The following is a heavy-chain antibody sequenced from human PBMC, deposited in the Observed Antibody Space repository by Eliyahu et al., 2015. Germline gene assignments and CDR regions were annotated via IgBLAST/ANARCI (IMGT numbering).Heavy chain of an antibody. Sequence: VQLEQSGAEVKKPGASVKVSXKASGDTFXDSYFHWVRRAPGQGLEWMGWVHTKTGATHYSQKFQGWVTVTWDTSITXAYMELSRPTSDDTALYYCARDWFRGGLDPWGQGTLVTVSS. CDR3: ARDWFRGGLDP. CDR2: VHTKTGAT. J-gene: IGHJ5*01. V-gene: IGHV1-2*04. CDR1: GDTFXDSY. D-gene: IGHD3-10*01.